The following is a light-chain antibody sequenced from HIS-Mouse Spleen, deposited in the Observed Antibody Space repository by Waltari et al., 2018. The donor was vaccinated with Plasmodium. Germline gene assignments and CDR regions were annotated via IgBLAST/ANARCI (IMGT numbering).Light chain of an antibody. J-gene: IGLJ3*02. Sequence: SYELTQPPSVSVSPGQTARITCSGDALPKKYAYWYQQKSGQAPVLVLYEDSKRPSGIPERFSGSSSGTMATLTISGAQVEDEADYYCYSTDSSGNHRVFGGETKLTVL. CDR3: YSTDSSGNHRV. CDR2: EDS. V-gene: IGLV3-10*01. CDR1: ALPKKY.